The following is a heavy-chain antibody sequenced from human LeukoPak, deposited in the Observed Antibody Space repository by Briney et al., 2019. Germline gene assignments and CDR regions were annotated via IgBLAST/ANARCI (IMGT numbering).Heavy chain of an antibody. J-gene: IGHJ6*02. V-gene: IGHV4-34*01. D-gene: IGHD3-3*01. CDR1: GGSFSGYY. CDR3: ARGANYDFWSGYYTHHYYYGMDV. Sequence: SETLSLTCAVYGGSFSGYYWSWIRQPPGKGLEWIGEINHSGSTNYNPSLKSRVTISVDTSKNQFSLKLSSVTAADTAVYYCARGANYDFWSGYYTHHYYYGMDVWGQGTTVTVSS. CDR2: INHSGST.